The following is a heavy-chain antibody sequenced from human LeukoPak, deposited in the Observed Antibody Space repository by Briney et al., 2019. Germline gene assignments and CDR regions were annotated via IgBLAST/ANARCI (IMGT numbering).Heavy chain of an antibody. J-gene: IGHJ4*02. CDR3: ARESSIAVAGAVDY. CDR2: ISTYNGNT. D-gene: IGHD6-19*01. V-gene: IGHV1-18*01. CDR1: GYTFTSYG. Sequence: GASVKVSCKASGYTFTSYGISWVRQAPGQGLEWMGWISTYNGNTNYAQKLQGRATMTTDTSTSTAYMELRSLRSDDTAVYYCARESSIAVAGAVDYWGQGTLVAVSS.